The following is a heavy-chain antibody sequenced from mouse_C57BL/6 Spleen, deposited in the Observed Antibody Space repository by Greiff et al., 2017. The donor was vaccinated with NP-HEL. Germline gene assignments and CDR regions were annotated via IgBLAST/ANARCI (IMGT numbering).Heavy chain of an antibody. CDR2: IYPGSGST. CDR1: GYTFTSYW. V-gene: IGHV1-55*01. J-gene: IGHJ1*03. D-gene: IGHD1-1*01. Sequence: QVQLQQPGAELVKPGASVKMSCKASGYTFTSYWITWVKQRPGQGLEWIGDIYPGSGSTNYNEKFKSKATLTVDTSSSTAYMQLSSLTSEDSAVYYCARPNYCGSSYWYFDVWGTGTTVTVSS. CDR3: ARPNYCGSSYWYFDV.